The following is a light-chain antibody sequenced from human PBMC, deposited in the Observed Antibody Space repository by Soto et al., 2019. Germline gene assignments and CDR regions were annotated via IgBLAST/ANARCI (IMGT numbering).Light chain of an antibody. Sequence: QSALTQPASVSGSPGQSITISCTGTSSDVGGYNYVSWYQQHPGKPPKLMIYEVSNRPSGVSNRFSGSKSGNTASLTISGLQAEDEADYYCSSYTSSSFVVFGGGTKVTVL. CDR2: EVS. CDR3: SSYTSSSFVV. J-gene: IGLJ2*01. CDR1: SSDVGGYNY. V-gene: IGLV2-14*01.